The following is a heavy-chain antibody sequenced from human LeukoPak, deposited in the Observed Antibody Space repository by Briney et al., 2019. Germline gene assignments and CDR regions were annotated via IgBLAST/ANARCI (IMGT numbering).Heavy chain of an antibody. J-gene: IGHJ4*02. CDR3: ARDPSGSYYFDY. D-gene: IGHD1-26*01. CDR1: GFTFNDAW. CDR2: IKSNTDGGTT. Sequence: GGSLRLSCAASGFTFNDAWMNWVRQAPGKGLEWVGRIKSNTDGGTTDYAAPVKGRFTISRDDSKNTLYLQMNSLKIEDTAVYYCARDPSGSYYFDYWGQGTLVTVSS. V-gene: IGHV3-15*07.